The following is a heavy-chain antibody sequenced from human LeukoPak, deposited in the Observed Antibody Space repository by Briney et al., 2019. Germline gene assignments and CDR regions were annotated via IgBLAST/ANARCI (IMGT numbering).Heavy chain of an antibody. J-gene: IGHJ5*02. CDR2: IFYSGST. V-gene: IGHV4-59*08. Sequence: SETLSLTCTVSGGSISSYYWSWIRQPPGKGLEWIGWIFYSGSTNYNPSLKSRVTISVDTSKNQFSLTLSSVTAADTAVYYCARRGSVLLWFGESRPSLFDPWGQGTLVTVSS. CDR3: ARRGSVLLWFGESRPSLFDP. CDR1: GGSISSYY. D-gene: IGHD3-10*01.